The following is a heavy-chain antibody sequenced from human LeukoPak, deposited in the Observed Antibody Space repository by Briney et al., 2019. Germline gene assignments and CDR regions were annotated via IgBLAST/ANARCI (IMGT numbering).Heavy chain of an antibody. CDR1: GFTFSSYG. CDR3: ARISYYDILTGYYFGAFDI. Sequence: GGSLRLSCAASGFTFSSYGMHWVRQAPGKGLEWVAFIRYDGSNKYYADSVKGRFTISRDNSKNTLYLQMNSLRAEDTAVYYCARISYYDILTGYYFGAFDIWGQGTMVTVSS. V-gene: IGHV3-30*02. D-gene: IGHD3-9*01. J-gene: IGHJ3*02. CDR2: IRYDGSNK.